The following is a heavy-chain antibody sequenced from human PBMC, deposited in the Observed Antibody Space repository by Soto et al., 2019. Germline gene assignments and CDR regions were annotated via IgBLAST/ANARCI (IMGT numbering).Heavy chain of an antibody. V-gene: IGHV3-48*01. CDR2: ISSSSSTI. Sequence: GGSLRLSCAASGFTFSSYSMNWVRQAPGKGLEWVSYISSSSSTIYYADSVKGRFTISRDNAKNSLYLQMNSLRAEDTAVYYCARDSVRGYIWGSYRYPYTADYWGQGTLVTVSS. J-gene: IGHJ4*02. D-gene: IGHD3-16*02. CDR3: ARDSVRGYIWGSYRYPYTADY. CDR1: GFTFSSYS.